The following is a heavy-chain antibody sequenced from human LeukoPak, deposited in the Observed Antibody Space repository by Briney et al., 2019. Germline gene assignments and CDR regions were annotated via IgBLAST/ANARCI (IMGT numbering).Heavy chain of an antibody. CDR3: ARGGSHWFDP. Sequence: SHTQSLTYTVSGGSISSGSYYGSSIRQPAGKGQDLIGRHYPSGGTNYNPSLKSRVTISVDTSKNQFSLKLSSVTAADTAVYYCARGGSHWFDPWGQGTLVTVPS. CDR1: GGSISSGSYY. V-gene: IGHV4-61*02. D-gene: IGHD3-10*01. J-gene: IGHJ5*02. CDR2: HYPSGGT.